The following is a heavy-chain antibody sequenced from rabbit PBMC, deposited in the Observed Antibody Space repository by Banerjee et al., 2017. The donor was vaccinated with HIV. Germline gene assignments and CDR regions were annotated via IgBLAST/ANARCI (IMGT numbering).Heavy chain of an antibody. CDR3: ARDAAGREDFNL. J-gene: IGHJ4*01. CDR1: GFSFSSGYD. CDR2: IYTSSGNT. Sequence: QSLEESGGGLVKPGASLTLTCTASGFSFSSGYDICWVRQAPGKGLVWIACIYTSSGNTAYATWAKGRFTLSKPSSPTMTLQMTSLTAADTATYFCARDAAGREDFNLWGQWTLVTVS. D-gene: IGHD4-2*01. V-gene: IGHV1S40*01.